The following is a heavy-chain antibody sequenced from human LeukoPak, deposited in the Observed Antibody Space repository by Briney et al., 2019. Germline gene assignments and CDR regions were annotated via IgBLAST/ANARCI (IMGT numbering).Heavy chain of an antibody. D-gene: IGHD4-17*01. J-gene: IGHJ4*02. Sequence: QSGGSLRLSCAASGFPFSDYAMTWVRQAPGKGLEWVSAISISGTKTYYGDSVKGRFIISRDNSKNTLYLQMNSLRVEDTAIYYCANEIRPNDYWGRGTLVTVAS. V-gene: IGHV3-23*01. CDR1: GFPFSDYA. CDR2: ISISGTKT. CDR3: ANEIRPNDY.